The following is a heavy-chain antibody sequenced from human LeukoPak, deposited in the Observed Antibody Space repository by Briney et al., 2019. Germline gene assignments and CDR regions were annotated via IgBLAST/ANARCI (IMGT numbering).Heavy chain of an antibody. J-gene: IGHJ1*01. CDR3: VREMGARLFQY. D-gene: IGHD1-26*01. V-gene: IGHV3-48*03. CDR2: VSTSGSTI. CDR1: GFTFSTYE. Sequence: AGGSLRLSCAASGFTFSTYEMNWVRQAPGKGLEWVSYVSTSGSTILYADSVKGRFTISRDNAKNSLYLQMNSLRAEDTAVYYCVREMGARLFQYWGQGTLVTVSS.